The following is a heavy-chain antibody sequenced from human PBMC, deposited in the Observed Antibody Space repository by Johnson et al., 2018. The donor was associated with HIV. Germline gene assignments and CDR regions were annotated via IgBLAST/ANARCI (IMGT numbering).Heavy chain of an antibody. D-gene: IGHD6-6*01. Sequence: VESGGAVVQPGRSLRLSCTASGFTFSSYALHWVRQAPGKGLEWVSGISWNSGSIGYADSVKGRFTISRDNAKNSLYLQMNSLRAEDTAVYYCASSIPPYSSSSVAFDIWGQGTMVTVSS. J-gene: IGHJ3*02. V-gene: IGHV3-9*01. CDR3: ASSIPPYSSSSVAFDI. CDR2: ISWNSGSI. CDR1: GFTFSSYA.